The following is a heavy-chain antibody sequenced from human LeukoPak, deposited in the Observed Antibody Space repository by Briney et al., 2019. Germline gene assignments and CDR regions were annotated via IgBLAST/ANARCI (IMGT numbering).Heavy chain of an antibody. CDR2: INPNSGGT. Sequence: ASVKVSCKASGYTFTGYYMHWVRQAPGQGLEWMGWINPNSGGTNYAQKSQGRVTMTRDTSISTAYMELSRLRSDDTAVYYCARATGYSRNYFDYWGQGTLVTVSA. J-gene: IGHJ4*02. CDR3: ARATGYSRNYFDY. CDR1: GYTFTGYY. D-gene: IGHD6-13*01. V-gene: IGHV1-2*02.